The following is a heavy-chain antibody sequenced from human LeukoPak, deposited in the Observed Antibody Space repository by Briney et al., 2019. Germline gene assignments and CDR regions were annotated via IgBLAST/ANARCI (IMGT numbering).Heavy chain of an antibody. J-gene: IGHJ4*02. V-gene: IGHV1-2*02. D-gene: IGHD5-18*01. Sequence: GASVKVSCKASGYTFTGNYMHWLRQAPGQGLQWMGWINPNSGGTNYAQKFQGRVTMTRDTSISTAYMELNRLRSDDTAVYYCARVGYSYGPFDYWGQGTLVTVSS. CDR1: GYTFTGNY. CDR3: ARVGYSYGPFDY. CDR2: INPNSGGT.